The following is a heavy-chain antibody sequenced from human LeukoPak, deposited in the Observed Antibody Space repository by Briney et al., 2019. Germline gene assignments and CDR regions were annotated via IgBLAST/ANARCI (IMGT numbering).Heavy chain of an antibody. CDR1: GYTFTGYY. Sequence: GASVKVSCKASGYTFTGYYMHWVRQAPGQGLEWMGWINPNSGGTNYAQKFQGRVTMTRDTSISTAYMELSRLRSDDTAVYYCAITSSSSWYGYYYYYMDVWGKGTTVTVSS. CDR3: AITSSSSWYGYYYYYMDV. J-gene: IGHJ6*03. D-gene: IGHD6-13*01. V-gene: IGHV1-2*02. CDR2: INPNSGGT.